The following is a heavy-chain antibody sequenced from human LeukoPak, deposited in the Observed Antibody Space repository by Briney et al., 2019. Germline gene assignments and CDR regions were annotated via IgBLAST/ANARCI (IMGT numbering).Heavy chain of an antibody. CDR2: IYYSGST. CDR1: GGSISSSSYY. D-gene: IGHD5-12*01. V-gene: IGHV4-39*01. CDR3: ARQRGYTAPLDY. J-gene: IGHJ4*02. Sequence: SETLSLTCTVSGGSISSSSYYWGWIRQPPGKGLEWIVSIYYSGSTYYNPSLKSRVTISVDTSKNQFSLKLSSVTAADTAVYYCARQRGYTAPLDYWGQGTLVTVSS.